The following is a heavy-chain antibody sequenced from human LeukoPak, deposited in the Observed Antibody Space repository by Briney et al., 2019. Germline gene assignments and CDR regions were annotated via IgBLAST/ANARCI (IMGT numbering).Heavy chain of an antibody. CDR3: ARVEDYDILTGFDY. J-gene: IGHJ4*02. D-gene: IGHD3-9*01. CDR1: GFPFSTYW. V-gene: IGHV3-7*01. Sequence: GGSLRLSCAASGFPFSTYWMSWVRQAPGKGLEWVANIKQDGSEKYYVDSVKGRFTISRDNAKKSLYLQMNSLRAEDTAVYYCARVEDYDILTGFDYRGQGTLVTVSS. CDR2: IKQDGSEK.